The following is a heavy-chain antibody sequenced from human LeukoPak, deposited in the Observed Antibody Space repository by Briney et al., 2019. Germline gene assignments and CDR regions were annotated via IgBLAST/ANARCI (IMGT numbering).Heavy chain of an antibody. J-gene: IGHJ5*02. CDR2: IYYSGTT. V-gene: IGHV4-31*03. CDR1: GGSISSGGYY. CDR3: ARGEGRNWFDP. Sequence: SQTLSLTCTVSGGSISSGGYYWSWIRQHPGKGLEWIGYIYYSGTTYYNPSLKSRVTISVDTSKNQFSLKLSSVTAAETAGYYCARGEGRNWFDPWGQGTLVTVSS.